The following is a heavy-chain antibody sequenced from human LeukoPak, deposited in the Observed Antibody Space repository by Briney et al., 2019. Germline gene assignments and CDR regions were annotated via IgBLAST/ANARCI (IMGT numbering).Heavy chain of an antibody. CDR2: ISGSGGST. D-gene: IGHD2-21*01. J-gene: IGHJ4*02. Sequence: GGSLRLSCAASGFTFSSYAMSWVRQAPGKGLEWVSGISGSGGSTFYADSVKGRFTISRDNSKNTLYLQMNSLRAEDTAVYYCARAPILRLWGPDYWGQGTLVTVSS. CDR3: ARAPILRLWGPDY. CDR1: GFTFSSYA. V-gene: IGHV3-23*01.